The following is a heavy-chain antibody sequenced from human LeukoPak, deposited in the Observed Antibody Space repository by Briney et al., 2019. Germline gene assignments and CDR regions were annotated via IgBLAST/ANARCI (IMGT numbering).Heavy chain of an antibody. J-gene: IGHJ4*02. CDR2: IYPGDSVT. CDR3: ASSNDNYYDSSGYYSWGY. V-gene: IGHV5-51*01. CDR1: GYSFTTYW. D-gene: IGHD3-22*01. Sequence: PGESLKISCKGSGYSFTTYWIGWVRQMPGKGLEWMGIIYPGDSVTRYSPSFQGQVTISADKSISTAYLQWSSLKASDTAMYYCASSNDNYYDSSGYYSWGYWGQGTLVTVSS.